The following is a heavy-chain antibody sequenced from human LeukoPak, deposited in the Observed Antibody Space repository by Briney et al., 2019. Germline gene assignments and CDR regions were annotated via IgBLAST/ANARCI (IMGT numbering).Heavy chain of an antibody. V-gene: IGHV3-48*03. CDR2: ISNTGDII. D-gene: IGHD6-13*01. CDR1: GFTFSNYE. CDR3: AKDATAAVGTVYMDV. J-gene: IGHJ6*03. Sequence: PGGPLRLSCAASGFTFSNYEMNWVRQAPGKGLEWISHISNTGDIIHYADSVEGRFTISRDNAKNSLYLQMNSLRAEDTAVYYCAKDATAAVGTVYMDVWGKGTTVTISS.